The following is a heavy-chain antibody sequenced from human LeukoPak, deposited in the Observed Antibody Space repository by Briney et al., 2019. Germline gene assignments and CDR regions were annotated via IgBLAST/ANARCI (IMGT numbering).Heavy chain of an antibody. D-gene: IGHD2-8*02. CDR2: IFYSGTT. J-gene: IGHJ4*02. CDR3: ARRHASVLATFDY. CDR1: AGSISRHTYY. Sequence: SETLSLTCTVSAGSISRHTYYWDWIRQPRGKGLEWIGIIFYSGTTYCNPSLKSRVTISVDTSKNQFSLELSSVTAAYTAVYYCARRHASVLATFDYWGQGTLVTVSS. V-gene: IGHV4-39*01.